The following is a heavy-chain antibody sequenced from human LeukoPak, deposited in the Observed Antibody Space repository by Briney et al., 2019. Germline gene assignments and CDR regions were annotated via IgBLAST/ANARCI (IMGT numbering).Heavy chain of an antibody. CDR3: ARVLMVRGVITYNWFDP. CDR1: GYTFISYA. J-gene: IGHJ5*02. D-gene: IGHD3-10*01. V-gene: IGHV7-4-1*02. Sequence: ASVKVSCKASGYTFISYAMNWVRQAPGQGLEWMGWINTNTGNPTYAQGFTGRFVFSLDTSVSTAYLQISSLKAEDTAVYYCARVLMVRGVITYNWFDPWGQGTLVTVSS. CDR2: INTNTGNP.